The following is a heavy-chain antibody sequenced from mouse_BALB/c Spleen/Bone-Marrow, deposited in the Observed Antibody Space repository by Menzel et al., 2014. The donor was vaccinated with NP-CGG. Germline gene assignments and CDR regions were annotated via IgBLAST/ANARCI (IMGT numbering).Heavy chain of an antibody. J-gene: IGHJ4*01. D-gene: IGHD1-2*01. CDR3: SRHYTTTPYYAMGY. CDR1: GYTFTNYY. CDR2: INPSNGGT. V-gene: IGHV1S81*02. Sequence: VQLQQSGAELVKPGASVKLSCKASGYTFTNYYIYWVKQRPGQGLEWIGGINPSNGGTKFNEKFKNKATLTIDKSSSTAYIQLRSLTPEDSALYFCSRHYTTTPYYAMGYWGQGNSVT.